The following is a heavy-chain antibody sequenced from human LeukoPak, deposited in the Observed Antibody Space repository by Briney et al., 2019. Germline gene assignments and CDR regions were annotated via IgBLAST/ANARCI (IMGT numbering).Heavy chain of an antibody. J-gene: IGHJ4*02. CDR3: ARDEYSSSSCDY. Sequence: PGGSLRLSCAASGFTFSSYGMTWVRQAPGKGLEWVSYISSSGSTIYYADSVKGRFTISRDNAKNSLYLQMNSLRAEDTAVYYCARDEYSSSSCDYWGQGTLVTVSS. V-gene: IGHV3-48*04. D-gene: IGHD6-6*01. CDR1: GFTFSSYG. CDR2: ISSSGSTI.